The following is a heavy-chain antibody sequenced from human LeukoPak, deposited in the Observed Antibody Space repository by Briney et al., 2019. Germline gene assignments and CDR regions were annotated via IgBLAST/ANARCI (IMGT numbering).Heavy chain of an antibody. D-gene: IGHD2-15*01. J-gene: IGHJ4*02. CDR3: AKESRALGGPLYDY. CDR2: ISDNGGGT. Sequence: GGSLRLSCVASGFIFRNYAMSWVRQAPGAGLEWVSGISDNGGGTYYADSLKGRFTISRDNSKNMLYLQMNSLRAEDTAVYYCAKESRALGGPLYDYWGRGILVTASS. V-gene: IGHV3-23*01. CDR1: GFIFRNYA.